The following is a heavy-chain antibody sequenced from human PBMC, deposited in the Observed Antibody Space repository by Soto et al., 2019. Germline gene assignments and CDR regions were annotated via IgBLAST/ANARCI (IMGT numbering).Heavy chain of an antibody. D-gene: IGHD3-16*01. CDR1: GGTFSSRA. CDR3: ANSRGGTFLGYHGMDI. J-gene: IGHJ6*02. CDR2: IIPVFGRV. Sequence: QVQLVQSGPEVKKTGTSVKVSCKASGGTFSSRAISWVRQAPGQGLEWMGGIIPVFGRVNYAEKFQDRVKITADESTGKVYMELSSMRSEDTALYYCANSRGGTFLGYHGMDIWGQGTTVSVSS. V-gene: IGHV1-69*01.